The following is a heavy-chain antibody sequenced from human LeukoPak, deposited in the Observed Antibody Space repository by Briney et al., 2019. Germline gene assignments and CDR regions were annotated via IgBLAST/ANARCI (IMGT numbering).Heavy chain of an antibody. CDR3: AKDKNDSGDYSSMDV. D-gene: IGHD4-17*01. J-gene: IGHJ6*03. CDR2: VTGSGDST. CDR1: GFTFSSYA. V-gene: IGHV3-23*01. Sequence: GGSLRLSCAASGFTFSSYAMSWVRQAPGKGLEWVSAVTGSGDSTYYADSVKGRFTVSRDNSKNTLYLQMNSLRVEDTAIYYCAKDKNDSGDYSSMDVWGKGTTVTVSS.